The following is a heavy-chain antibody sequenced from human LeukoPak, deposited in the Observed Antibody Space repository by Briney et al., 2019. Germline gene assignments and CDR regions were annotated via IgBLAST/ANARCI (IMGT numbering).Heavy chain of an antibody. CDR1: GFTFSSYG. CDR3: ARERSSCYTGFCYYYYYMDV. Sequence: GRSLRLSCAASGFTFSSYGMHWVRQAPGKGLEWVAVIWYDGSNKYYADSVKGRFTISRDNSENTLYLQMNSLRAEDTAVYYCARERSSCYTGFCYYYYYMDVWGKGTTVTVSS. CDR2: IWYDGSNK. V-gene: IGHV3-33*01. J-gene: IGHJ6*03. D-gene: IGHD2-2*02.